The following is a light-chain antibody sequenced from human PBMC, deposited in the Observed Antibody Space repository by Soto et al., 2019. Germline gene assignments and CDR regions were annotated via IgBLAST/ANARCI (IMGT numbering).Light chain of an antibody. Sequence: DVVMTQSPLSLPVTLGQPASISCRSSHSLMYSDGISYLSWFQQRPGQSPRRLIYKASNRYSWVHDRWSSSGSCTNFTTKIIRVEAADVGVYYCMQGTHWPPGTLGQGTKLEIK. CDR2: KAS. CDR1: HSLMYSDGISY. V-gene: IGKV2-30*01. J-gene: IGKJ2*01. CDR3: MQGTHWPPGT.